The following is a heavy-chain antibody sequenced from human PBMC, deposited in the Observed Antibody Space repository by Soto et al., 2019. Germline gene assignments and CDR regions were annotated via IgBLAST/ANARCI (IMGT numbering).Heavy chain of an antibody. CDR3: ARSSGGNFGIIIEGTNWFAP. J-gene: IGHJ5*02. V-gene: IGHV1-46*01. D-gene: IGHD1-26*01. Sequence: ASGKVSFKAPRDTFTSYYINWVRQAPGQGLEWMGVINPHGGSTAYAQKFKGRVTLTRDTSASTVYMEVSSLTSEDTAMYYCARSSGGNFGIIIEGTNWFAPWGQGTLVTVSS. CDR2: INPHGGST. CDR1: RDTFTSYY.